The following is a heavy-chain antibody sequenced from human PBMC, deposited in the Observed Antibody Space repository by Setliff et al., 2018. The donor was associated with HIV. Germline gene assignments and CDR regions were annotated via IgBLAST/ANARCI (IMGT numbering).Heavy chain of an antibody. V-gene: IGHV1-18*01. CDR1: GYTFTSYG. J-gene: IGHJ6*03. CDR3: ATSSRIYYYSYMDV. Sequence: GASVKVSCKASGYTFTSYGISWLRQAPGQGLEWMGWISGYNGDTHSTQKFQGRVTMTTDTSTSTAYMELRSLRSDDTAVYYCATSSRIYYYSYMDVWGKGTTVTVSS. CDR2: ISGYNGDT. D-gene: IGHD2-2*01.